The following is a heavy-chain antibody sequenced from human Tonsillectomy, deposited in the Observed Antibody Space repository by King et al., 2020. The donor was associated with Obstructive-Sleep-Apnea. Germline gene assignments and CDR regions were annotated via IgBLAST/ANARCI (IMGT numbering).Heavy chain of an antibody. CDR1: GFTFSSYA. Sequence: VQLVESGGGVVQPGRSLRLSCAASGFTFSSYAMHWVRQAPGKGLEWVAVISYDGSNKYYADSVKGRFTISRDNSKNTLYLQMNSLRAEDTAVYYCARDRGSSWLNYGMDVWGQGTTVTVS. J-gene: IGHJ6*02. V-gene: IGHV3-30*04. CDR2: ISYDGSNK. D-gene: IGHD6-13*01. CDR3: ARDRGSSWLNYGMDV.